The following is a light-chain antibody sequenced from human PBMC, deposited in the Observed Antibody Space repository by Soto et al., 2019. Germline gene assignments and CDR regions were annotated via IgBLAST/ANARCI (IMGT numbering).Light chain of an antibody. CDR3: QQSYTTPRN. J-gene: IGKJ2*01. CDR1: QSISHN. Sequence: DIQMTQSPSSLSASVGDRVTITCRTGQSISHNLNWYQQTPGKAPKLLIYAASRLQSGVPSRLSGSGSGTDFSLTISSLQPEDFATYYCQQSYTTPRNFGQGTKLEIK. V-gene: IGKV1-39*01. CDR2: AAS.